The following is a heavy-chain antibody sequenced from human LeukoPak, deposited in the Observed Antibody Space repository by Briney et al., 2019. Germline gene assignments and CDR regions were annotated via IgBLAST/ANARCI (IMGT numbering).Heavy chain of an antibody. CDR2: INSAGSNT. J-gene: IGHJ4*02. V-gene: IGHV3-74*01. CDR3: ARDAGSNPDY. CDR1: GFTFSSYW. D-gene: IGHD1-26*01. Sequence: GGSLRLSCAASGFTFSSYWMHWVRQAPGKGLAWVSRINSAGSNTNYADSVKGRFTISRDNAKNTLYLQMNSLRAEDTAVYYCARDAGSNPDYWGQGTLVTVSS.